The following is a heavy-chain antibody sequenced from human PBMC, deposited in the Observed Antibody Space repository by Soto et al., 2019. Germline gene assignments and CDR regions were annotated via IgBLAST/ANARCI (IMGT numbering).Heavy chain of an antibody. J-gene: IGHJ4*02. D-gene: IGHD3-3*01. V-gene: IGHV3-7*01. CDR1: GFTFSSYW. Sequence: GGSLRLSCAASGFTFSSYWMSWVRQAPGKGLEWVANIKQDGSEKYYVDSVKGRFTISRDNAKNSLYLQMNSLRAEDTAVYYCASSSPYYDFWSGPEPDFDYWGQGTLVTVSS. CDR3: ASSSPYYDFWSGPEPDFDY. CDR2: IKQDGSEK.